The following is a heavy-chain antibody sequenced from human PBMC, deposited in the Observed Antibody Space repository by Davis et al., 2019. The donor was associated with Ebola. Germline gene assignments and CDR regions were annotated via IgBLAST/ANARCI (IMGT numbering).Heavy chain of an antibody. CDR3: ARGGIAVDGTSSHGMDV. V-gene: IGHV3-23*01. Sequence: GGSLRLSCAASGYTFNKYAMSWVRQAPGKGLEWVSAISGGGAYSYYADSVKGRFTISRDNSYNPLYLQMNSLRVEDTAVYYCARGGIAVDGTSSHGMDVWGQGTTVTVSS. J-gene: IGHJ6*02. D-gene: IGHD6-13*01. CDR2: ISGGGAYS. CDR1: GYTFNKYA.